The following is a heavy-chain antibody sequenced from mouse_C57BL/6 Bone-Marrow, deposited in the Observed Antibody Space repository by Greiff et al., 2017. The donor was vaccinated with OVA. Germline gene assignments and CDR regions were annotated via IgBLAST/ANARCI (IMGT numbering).Heavy chain of an antibody. CDR3: ARRGYYYGSSYFWFAY. CDR1: GYTFTDYY. D-gene: IGHD1-1*01. V-gene: IGHV1-75*01. CDR2: IFPGSGST. Sequence: QVQLKQSGPELVKPGASVKISCKASGYTFTDYYINWVKQRPGQGLEWIGWIFPGSGSTYYNEKFKGKATLTVDKSSSTAYMLLSSLTSEDSAVYFCARRGYYYGSSYFWFAYWGQGTLVTVSA. J-gene: IGHJ3*01.